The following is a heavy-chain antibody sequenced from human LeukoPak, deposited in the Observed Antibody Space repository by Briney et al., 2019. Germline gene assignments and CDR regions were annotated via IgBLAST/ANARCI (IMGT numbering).Heavy chain of an antibody. D-gene: IGHD6-13*01. Sequence: GGSLRLSCAVSGFTFSSYTINWVRQAPGKGLEWVSSISSSSSYIYYADSVKGRFTISRDNAKNSLYLQMNSLRAEDTAVYYCARDIGSSSWYPYYYYYYMDVWGKGTTVTISS. CDR3: ARDIGSSSWYPYYYYYYMDV. V-gene: IGHV3-21*01. CDR1: GFTFSSYT. J-gene: IGHJ6*03. CDR2: ISSSSSYI.